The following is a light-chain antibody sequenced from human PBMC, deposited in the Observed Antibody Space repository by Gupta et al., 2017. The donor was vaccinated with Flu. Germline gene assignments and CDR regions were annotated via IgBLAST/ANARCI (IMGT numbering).Light chain of an antibody. V-gene: IGLV3-21*02. Sequence: SYVLPQPPSASVAPGQTDRITGGGINIGSKSVHWYQAKPGQAPVLVVNDDSDRPSGIPERRSGSNSGNTATPTISRVEAGEEADYYCQVWDSSSDKRVFGGGTKLTV. CDR3: QVWDSSSDKRV. CDR1: NIGSKS. CDR2: DDS. J-gene: IGLJ3*02.